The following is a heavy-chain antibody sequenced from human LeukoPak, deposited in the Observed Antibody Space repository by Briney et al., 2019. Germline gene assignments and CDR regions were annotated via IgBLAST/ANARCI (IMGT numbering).Heavy chain of an antibody. Sequence: GRSLRLSCAASGFTFGDYLMSWFRHAPGRGLEWIGLINGGTTEYAASVQGRFTISSHGSPSIAYLQMNGLTAEDTAVYYCSRGSGWLSVYWGQGTLVTVSS. D-gene: IGHD6-19*01. CDR1: GFTFGDYL. V-gene: IGHV3-49*01. J-gene: IGHJ4*02. CDR2: INGGTT. CDR3: SRGSGWLSVY.